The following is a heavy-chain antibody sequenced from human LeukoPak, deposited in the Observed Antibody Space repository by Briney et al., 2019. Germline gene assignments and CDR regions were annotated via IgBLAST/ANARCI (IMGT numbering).Heavy chain of an antibody. CDR1: GYTLTSNG. V-gene: IGHV1-3*01. Sequence: ASMKVSCKASGYTLTSNGISWVRQAPGQRLEWMGWINAGNGHTRYSQNFQGRVTITRDTSASTVYMELNSLRSEDTAVYYCARGLWFATLVGYYFDYWGQGTLVTVSS. CDR2: INAGNGHT. J-gene: IGHJ4*02. CDR3: ARGLWFATLVGYYFDY. D-gene: IGHD3-10*01.